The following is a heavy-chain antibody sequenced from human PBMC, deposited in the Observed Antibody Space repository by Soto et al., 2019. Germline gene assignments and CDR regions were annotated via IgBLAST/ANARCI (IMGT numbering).Heavy chain of an antibody. CDR1: GCTFSSYA. Sequence: EVQLLESGGGLVQPGGSLRLSCAASGCTFSSYAMSWVRQAPGKGLEWVSAISGSGGSTYYADSVKGRFTISRDNSKNTLYLQMNSLRAEDTAVYYCAKDRGSGSRFNWFDPWGQGTLVTVSS. CDR2: ISGSGGST. CDR3: AKDRGSGSRFNWFDP. V-gene: IGHV3-23*01. D-gene: IGHD3-10*01. J-gene: IGHJ5*02.